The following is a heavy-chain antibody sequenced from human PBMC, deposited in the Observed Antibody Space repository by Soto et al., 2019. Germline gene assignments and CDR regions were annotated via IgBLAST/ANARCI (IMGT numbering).Heavy chain of an antibody. D-gene: IGHD2-2*01. J-gene: IGHJ4*02. V-gene: IGHV3-30*18. CDR1: GFTFSYG. CDR3: AKLVIGYCSCNTCTDS. Sequence: VQLLESGGGLIQPGGSVRLSCAASGFTFSYGIHWLRQAPGKGLEWVAYISYDSSNKFYGDSVKGRFTISRDKSKNTQFLQMNSLRAEDTAVYYCAKLVIGYCSCNTCTDSWGQGTLVSVSS. CDR2: ISYDSSNK.